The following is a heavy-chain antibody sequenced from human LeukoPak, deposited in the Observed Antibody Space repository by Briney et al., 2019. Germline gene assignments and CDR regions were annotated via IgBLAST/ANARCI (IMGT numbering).Heavy chain of an antibody. J-gene: IGHJ3*02. CDR3: ARAFRGIFGVVDAFHI. CDR2: INPNSGGT. CDR1: GYTFTGYY. Sequence: ASVKVSCKASGYTFTGYYMHWVRQAPGQGLEWMGWINPNSGGTNYAQKFQGRVTMTRDTSISTAYMELSRLRSDDTAVYYCARAFRGIFGVVDAFHIWGQGTMVTVSS. D-gene: IGHD3-3*01. V-gene: IGHV1-2*02.